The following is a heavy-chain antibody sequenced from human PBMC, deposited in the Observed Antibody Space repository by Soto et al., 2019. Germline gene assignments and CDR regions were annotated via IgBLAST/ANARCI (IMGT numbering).Heavy chain of an antibody. CDR2: IFSNDDK. J-gene: IGHJ5*02. CDR3: APIEDYSRTQCYLGPFDL. Sequence: SGPTLVNPTETLTLTCTVSGLSLSNGKLGVSWIRQPPGKALEWLAHIFSNDDKSCSTSLRSRVTISKDTSRSQVVLTMTNMDPLESSSYYSAPIEDYSRTQCYLGPFDLWGQAT. V-gene: IGHV2-26*01. D-gene: IGHD4-4*01. CDR1: GLSLSNGKLG.